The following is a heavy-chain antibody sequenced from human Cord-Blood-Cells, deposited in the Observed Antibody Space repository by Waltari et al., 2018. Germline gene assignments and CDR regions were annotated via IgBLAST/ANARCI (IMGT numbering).Heavy chain of an antibody. D-gene: IGHD3-22*01. CDR1: VGTFSSYA. CDR3: ARALYYYDSSGYFDY. Sequence: QVQLVQSGAEVKKPGSSVKVSCKASVGTFSSYAISWVRQAPGQGLEWMGGIIPILGTANYAQKFQGRVTITADKSTSTAYMELSSLRSEDTAVYYCARALYYYDSSGYFDYWGQGTLVTVSS. J-gene: IGHJ4*02. V-gene: IGHV1-69*06. CDR2: IIPILGTA.